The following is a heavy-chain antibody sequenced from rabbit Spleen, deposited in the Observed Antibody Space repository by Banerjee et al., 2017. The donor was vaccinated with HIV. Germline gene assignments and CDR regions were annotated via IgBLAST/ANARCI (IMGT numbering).Heavy chain of an antibody. D-gene: IGHD8-1*01. CDR2: IYNGDGTT. V-gene: IGHV1S47*01. J-gene: IGHJ6*01. Sequence: EESGGDLVKPGASLTLTCKASGFSFSSNYWICWVRQAPGKGPEWIACIYNGDGTTYYARWVNGRFTISKSTSLNTVTLQMTSLTVADTATYFCARDTGSSFSSYGMDLWGPGTLVTVS. CDR1: GFSFSSNY. CDR3: ARDTGSSFSSYGMDL.